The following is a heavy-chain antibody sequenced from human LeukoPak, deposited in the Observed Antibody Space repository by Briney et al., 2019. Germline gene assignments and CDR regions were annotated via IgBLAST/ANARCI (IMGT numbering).Heavy chain of an antibody. D-gene: IGHD3-9*01. Sequence: GRSLRPSCVASGFTFSRYAMSWVRQAPGKGLEWVSVVSGSGSSTYYADSVKGRFTISRDNSKNTLYLQMNSLRAEDTAVYFCAKAQRTIRQYFYDGMDVWGQGATVTVSS. CDR3: AKAQRTIRQYFYDGMDV. J-gene: IGHJ6*02. V-gene: IGHV3-23*01. CDR1: GFTFSRYA. CDR2: VSGSGSST.